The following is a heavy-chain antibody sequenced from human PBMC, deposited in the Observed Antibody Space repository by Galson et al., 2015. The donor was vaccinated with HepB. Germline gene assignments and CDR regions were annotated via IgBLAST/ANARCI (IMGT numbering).Heavy chain of an antibody. V-gene: IGHV1-2*02. D-gene: IGHD6-19*01. J-gene: IGHJ4*02. Sequence: SCKASGYIFTDFYIYWIRQAPGQGLEWMGWINPKSGGAKYAQKFQGRVTVTRDTSIRTVYMELSSLISDDTAMYYCARVGSGGGSGWFDYWGQGTLVTVSS. CDR3: ARVGSGGGSGWFDY. CDR2: INPKSGGA. CDR1: GYIFTDFY.